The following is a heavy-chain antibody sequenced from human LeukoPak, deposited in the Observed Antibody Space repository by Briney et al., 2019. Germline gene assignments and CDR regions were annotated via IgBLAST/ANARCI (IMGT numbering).Heavy chain of an antibody. CDR1: GDSVSSNSAA. CDR3: ARVDRIGIAAAGGFDY. Sequence: SQTLSLTCAISGDSVSSNSAAWNWIRQSPSRGLEWLGRKYYRSKWYNDYAVSVKSRITINPDTSKNQFSLQLNSVTPEDTAVYYCARVDRIGIAAAGGFDYWGQGTLVTVSS. CDR2: KYYRSKWYN. V-gene: IGHV6-1*01. D-gene: IGHD6-13*01. J-gene: IGHJ4*02.